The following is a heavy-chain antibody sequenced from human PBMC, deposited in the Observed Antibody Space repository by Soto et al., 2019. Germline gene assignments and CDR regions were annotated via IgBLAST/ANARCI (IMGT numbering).Heavy chain of an antibody. V-gene: IGHV4-30-4*01. J-gene: IGHJ4*02. CDR1: GGSITSCYYY. CDR2: IYYSATT. Sequence: SETLSLTFTVSGGSITSCYYYWSWIRQPPGKGLEWIGYIYYSATTYYNPSLKSRLTISIDTSKNQFSLKLSSVTAADTAVYFCARGFRGVYFDFWGQGTLVTVSS. CDR3: ARGFRGVYFDF. D-gene: IGHD3-10*01.